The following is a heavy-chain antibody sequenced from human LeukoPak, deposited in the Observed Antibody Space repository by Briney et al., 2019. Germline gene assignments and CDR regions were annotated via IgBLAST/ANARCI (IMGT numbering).Heavy chain of an antibody. V-gene: IGHV3-7*03. D-gene: IGHD5/OR15-5a*01. CDR1: GFTFSSYW. CDR3: ASAAGNSVY. Sequence: PGGSLRLSCAASGFTFSSYWMSWVRQAPGKGLEWVANIKQDGSEKYYVDSVKGRFTISRDSAQSSLYLQMNSLRVEDTAVYYCASAAGNSVYWGQGTLVTVSS. CDR2: IKQDGSEK. J-gene: IGHJ4*02.